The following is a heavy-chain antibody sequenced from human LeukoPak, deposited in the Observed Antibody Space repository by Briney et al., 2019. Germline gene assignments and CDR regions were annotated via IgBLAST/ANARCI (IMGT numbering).Heavy chain of an antibody. V-gene: IGHV1-46*01. CDR1: GYTFTSYY. CDR2: INPSGGST. Sequence: RGASVKVSCKASGYTFTSYYMHWVRQAPGQGLEWMGIINPSGGSTSYAQKFQGRVTMTRDTSTSTVYMELSSLRSEDVAVYYCARDYLKVVVAATAPSAGHMDYWGQGTLVTVSS. CDR3: ARDYLKVVVAATAPSAGHMDY. J-gene: IGHJ4*02. D-gene: IGHD2-15*01.